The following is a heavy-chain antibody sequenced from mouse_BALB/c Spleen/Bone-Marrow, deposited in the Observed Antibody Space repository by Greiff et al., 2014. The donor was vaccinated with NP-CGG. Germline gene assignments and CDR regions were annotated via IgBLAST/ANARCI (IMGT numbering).Heavy chain of an antibody. D-gene: IGHD1-1*02. CDR2: IYPGDGST. Sequence: QVQLKESGPELAKPGALVKISCKASGYTFTSYDINWVKQRPGQGLEWIGWIYPGDGSTKYNEKFKGKATLTADKSSSTAYMQLSSLTSENSAVYFCARSRGGMDYWGQGTSVTVSS. CDR3: ARSRGGMDY. V-gene: IGHV1S56*01. J-gene: IGHJ4*01. CDR1: GYTFTSYD.